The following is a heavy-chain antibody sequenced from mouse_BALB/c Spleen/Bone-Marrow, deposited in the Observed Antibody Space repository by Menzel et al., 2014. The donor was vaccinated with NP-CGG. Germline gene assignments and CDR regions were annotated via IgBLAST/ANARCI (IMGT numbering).Heavy chain of an antibody. CDR2: IDPENGNT. J-gene: IGHJ2*01. CDR3: VAYYRYEYYFDY. Sequence: VQLQQSGAELVRPGALVKLSCKASGFNIKDYYMHWEKQRPEQGLEWIGWIDPENGNTIYDPKFQGKASITADTSSNTAYLQLSSLTSEDTAVYYCVAYYRYEYYFDYWGQGTTLTVSS. D-gene: IGHD2-14*01. V-gene: IGHV14-1*02. CDR1: GFNIKDYY.